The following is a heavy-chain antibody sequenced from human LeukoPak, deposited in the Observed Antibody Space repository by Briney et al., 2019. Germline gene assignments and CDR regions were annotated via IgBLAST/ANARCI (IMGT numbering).Heavy chain of an antibody. J-gene: IGHJ4*02. V-gene: IGHV1-69*01. CDR1: GGTSSSYA. CDR2: IIPIFGTA. CDR3: ATGLGYCSSTSCPRVAY. D-gene: IGHD2-2*01. Sequence: SVKVSCKASGGTSSSYAMSWVRQAPGQGLEWMGGIIPIFGTANYAQKFQGRVTITADESTSTAYMELSSLRSEDTAVYYCATGLGYCSSTSCPRVAYWGQGTLVTVSS.